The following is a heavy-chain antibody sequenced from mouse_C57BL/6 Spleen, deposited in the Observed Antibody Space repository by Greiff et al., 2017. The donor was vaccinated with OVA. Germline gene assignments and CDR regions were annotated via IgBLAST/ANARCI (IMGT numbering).Heavy chain of an antibody. Sequence: EVKLMESGGDLVKPGGSLKLSCAASGFTFSSYGMSWVRQTPDKRLEWVATISSGGSYTYYPDSVKGRFTISRDNAKNTLYLQMSSLKSEDTAMYYCADYGSSPVFAYWGQGTLVTVSA. CDR1: GFTFSSYG. CDR3: ADYGSSPVFAY. D-gene: IGHD1-1*01. V-gene: IGHV5-6*01. J-gene: IGHJ3*01. CDR2: ISSGGSYT.